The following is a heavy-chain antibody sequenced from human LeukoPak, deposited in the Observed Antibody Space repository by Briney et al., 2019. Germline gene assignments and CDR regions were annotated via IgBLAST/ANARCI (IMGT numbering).Heavy chain of an antibody. V-gene: IGHV4-4*07. Sequence: SETLSLTCTVSGGSISNYHWSWIRQPAGKGLEWIGQIHTSGSTNYNPPLKSRVTMSIDTTEDQVSLTIRSVTAADPAFYYCARRDISSGWSFDYWGQGPLVTVSS. J-gene: IGHJ4*02. CDR3: ARRDISSGWSFDY. CDR1: GGSISNYH. D-gene: IGHD6-19*01. CDR2: IHTSGST.